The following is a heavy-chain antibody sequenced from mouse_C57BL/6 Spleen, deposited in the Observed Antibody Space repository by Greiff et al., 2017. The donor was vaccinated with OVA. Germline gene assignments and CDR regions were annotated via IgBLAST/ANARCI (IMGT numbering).Heavy chain of an antibody. CDR3: ARRYDYDGTAWFAY. D-gene: IGHD2-4*01. CDR1: GYTFTNYW. Sequence: VQLQQSGAELVRPGTSVKMSCKASGYTFTNYWIGWAKQRPGHGLEWIGDIYPGGGYTNYNEKFKGKATLTADKSSSTAYMQFSSLTSEDSAIYYCARRYDYDGTAWFAYWGQGTLVTVSA. CDR2: IYPGGGYT. V-gene: IGHV1-63*01. J-gene: IGHJ3*01.